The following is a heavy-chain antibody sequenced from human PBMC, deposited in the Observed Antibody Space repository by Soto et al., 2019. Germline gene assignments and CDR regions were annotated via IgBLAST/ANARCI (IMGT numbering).Heavy chain of an antibody. CDR1: GFSVSSKF. Sequence: PGGSLRLSCLASGFSVSSKFMSWVRLAPGKGLEWVSIIYSGGPRYYADSVKGRFIISRDSSENTLYLQMNSLRVEDTAVYFCARWGNSGDYPLDYWGQGTQVTVSS. CDR2: IYSGGPR. CDR3: ARWGNSGDYPLDY. J-gene: IGHJ4*02. D-gene: IGHD3-22*01. V-gene: IGHV3-66*01.